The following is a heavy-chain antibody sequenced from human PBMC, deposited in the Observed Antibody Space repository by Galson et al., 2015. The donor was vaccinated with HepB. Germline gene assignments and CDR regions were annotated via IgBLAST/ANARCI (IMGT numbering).Heavy chain of an antibody. V-gene: IGHV3-33*01. CDR1: GFTFSSYG. CDR3: ARQRLVGGPSDYYGMDV. CDR2: IWYDGSNK. J-gene: IGHJ6*02. D-gene: IGHD2-2*01. Sequence: SLRLSCAASGFTFSSYGMHWVRQAPGKGLEWVAVIWYDGSNKYYADSVKGRFTISRDNSKNTLYLQMNSLRAEDTAVYYCARQRLVGGPSDYYGMDVWGQGTTVTVSS.